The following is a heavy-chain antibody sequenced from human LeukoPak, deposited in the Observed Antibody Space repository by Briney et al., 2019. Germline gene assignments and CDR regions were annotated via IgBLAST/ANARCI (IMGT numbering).Heavy chain of an antibody. CDR1: GGSISHYY. Sequence: SETLSLTCTVSGGSISHYYWSWIRQSPGKGLEWIGYIYYSGTTNYNPSLKSRVTISVDTSKNQFSLQLRSVTAADTAVYYCARVDVLTESAFDIWGQGTMVTVFS. CDR2: IYYSGTT. J-gene: IGHJ3*02. V-gene: IGHV4-59*01. CDR3: ARVDVLTESAFDI. D-gene: IGHD4-11*01.